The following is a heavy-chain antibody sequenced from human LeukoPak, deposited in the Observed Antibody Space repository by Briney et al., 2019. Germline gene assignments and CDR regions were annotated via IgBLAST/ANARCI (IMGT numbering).Heavy chain of an antibody. V-gene: IGHV3-9*01. D-gene: IGHD5-12*01. CDR1: GFTFSSYW. CDR2: ISWNSGSI. J-gene: IGHJ4*02. Sequence: GGPLRLSCAASGFTFSSYWMHWVRQAPGKGLEWVSGISWNSGSIGYADSVKGRFTISRDNAKNSLYLQMNSLRAEDTALYYCAKGDHSGYDSIRGPYYFDYWGQGTLVTVSS. CDR3: AKGDHSGYDSIRGPYYFDY.